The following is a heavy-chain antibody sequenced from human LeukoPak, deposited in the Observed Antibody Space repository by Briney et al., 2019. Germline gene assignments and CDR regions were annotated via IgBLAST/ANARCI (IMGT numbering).Heavy chain of an antibody. J-gene: IGHJ4*02. Sequence: GSLRLSCAASGFTFSSYAMSWVRQAPGKGLEWIGSIYYTGTTHYNPSLKSRVTISVDTSKNQFSLKLSSVTAADTAVYYCVRLRSIGEFLLTFEFDYWGQGTLVTVSS. CDR2: IYYTGTT. CDR1: GFTFSSYA. CDR3: VRLRSIGEFLLTFEFDY. D-gene: IGHD3-10*01. V-gene: IGHV4-38-2*01.